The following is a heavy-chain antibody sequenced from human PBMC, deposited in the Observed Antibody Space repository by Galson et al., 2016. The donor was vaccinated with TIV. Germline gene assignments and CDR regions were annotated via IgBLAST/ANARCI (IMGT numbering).Heavy chain of an antibody. CDR3: ARDRVVDATYYYYYYGMDV. D-gene: IGHD2-15*01. V-gene: IGHV3-66*02. Sequence: SLRLSCAASGLSVKINYMTWVRQAPGKGLEWVSLISGGGKTYYPDSVKGRFTISRDNSKNTLYLQMNSLRLEDTAVYYCARDRVVDATYYYYYYGMDVWGQGTAVTVSS. CDR1: GLSVKINY. CDR2: ISGGGKT. J-gene: IGHJ6*02.